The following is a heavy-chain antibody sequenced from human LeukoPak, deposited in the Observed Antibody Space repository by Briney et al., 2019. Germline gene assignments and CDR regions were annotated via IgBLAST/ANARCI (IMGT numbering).Heavy chain of an antibody. V-gene: IGHV3-30*04. CDR3: ARDVSGYGY. Sequence: GGSLRLSCAASGFKFGIYSMHWVRQAPGKGLEWLAVISYDGSNKYYVDSVKGRFSISRDNARSTLFLQMNSLTTEDTAVYFCARDVSGYGYWGQGTLVIVSS. D-gene: IGHD3-22*01. J-gene: IGHJ4*02. CDR1: GFKFGIYS. CDR2: ISYDGSNK.